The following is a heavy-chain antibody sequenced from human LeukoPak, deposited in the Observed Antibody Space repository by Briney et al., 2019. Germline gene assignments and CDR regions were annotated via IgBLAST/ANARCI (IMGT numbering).Heavy chain of an antibody. V-gene: IGHV3-48*04. CDR1: EFTSSSYS. CDR3: ARDVTYHGGDWFDP. CDR2: ISSTATSI. Sequence: GGSLRLSCAASEFTSSSYSMSWVRQAPGKGLEWVSYISSTATSIYYADSVKGRFTVSRDNAKNSLYVQMNSPRAEDTAVYYCARDVTYHGGDWFDPWGQGTPVTVSS. J-gene: IGHJ5*02. D-gene: IGHD4-23*01.